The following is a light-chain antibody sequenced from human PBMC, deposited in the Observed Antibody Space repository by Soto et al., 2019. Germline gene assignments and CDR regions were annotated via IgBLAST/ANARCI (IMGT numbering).Light chain of an antibody. J-gene: IGKJ1*01. Sequence: DIQMTQSPSTLSASVGDRVTITCRASQSISSWLAWYQQKPGKAPKLLIYKASSLESGVPSRFSGSGSGTEFTLTISSLQPDDFATYSCQQYNSYWTFGQGT. CDR2: KAS. V-gene: IGKV1-5*03. CDR3: QQYNSYWT. CDR1: QSISSW.